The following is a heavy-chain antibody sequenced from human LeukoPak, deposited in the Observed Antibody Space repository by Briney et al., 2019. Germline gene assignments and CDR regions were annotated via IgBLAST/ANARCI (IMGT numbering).Heavy chain of an antibody. V-gene: IGHV3-23*01. CDR2: ITGSGGST. D-gene: IGHD5-12*01. CDR1: GFTFSIYA. CDR3: ATLPRGPTGYVGYGGEDY. J-gene: IGHJ4*02. Sequence: GGSLRLSCAASGFTFSIYAMTWVRQAPGKGLQWVSAITGSGGSTYYAESAKGRFTMSRDNSKNTLYLRMNGLRAADTAVYYCATLPRGPTGYVGYGGEDYWGQGTLVTVSS.